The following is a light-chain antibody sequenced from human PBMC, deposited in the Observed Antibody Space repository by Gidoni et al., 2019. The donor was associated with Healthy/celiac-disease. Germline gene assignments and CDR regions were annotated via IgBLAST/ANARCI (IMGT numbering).Light chain of an antibody. CDR2: GAS. J-gene: IGKJ4*01. V-gene: IGKV3-15*01. CDR3: QQYNNWPSLT. CDR1: QSVSSN. Sequence: ELVMTHPQATLSVSPGERATLSCRASQSVSSNLAWYQQKPGQAPRLLIYGASTRATGIPARFSGSGSGTEFTLTISSLQSEDFAVYYCQQYNNWPSLTFGGGTKVEIK.